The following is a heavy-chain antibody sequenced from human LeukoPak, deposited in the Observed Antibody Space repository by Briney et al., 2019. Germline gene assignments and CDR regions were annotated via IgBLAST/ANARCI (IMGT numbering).Heavy chain of an antibody. CDR1: GYTFTSYA. D-gene: IGHD1-1*01. Sequence: ASVKVSCKASGYTFTSYAMHWVRQAPGQRLEWMGWINAGNGNTKYSQEFQGRVTITRDTSASTAYMELSSLRSEDMAVYYCARESRSGTTFDSFYFDYWGQGTLVTVSS. CDR2: INAGNGNT. CDR3: ARESRSGTTFDSFYFDY. V-gene: IGHV1-3*03. J-gene: IGHJ4*02.